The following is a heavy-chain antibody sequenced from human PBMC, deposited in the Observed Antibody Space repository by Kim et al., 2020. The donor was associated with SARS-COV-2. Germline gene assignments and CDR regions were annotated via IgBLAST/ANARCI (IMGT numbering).Heavy chain of an antibody. CDR1: GGFISDFY. D-gene: IGHD2-15*01. CDR3: ATVRDRGRLDY. Sequence: SETLSLSCTVSGGFISDFYWTWIRQPQGKGLEWIGHFYTGGSPKYNPSLKSRVTISVDTSRNQFSLRLSSVTAADTAIYYCATVRDRGRLDYWGQGTLVTVPS. CDR2: FYTGGSP. V-gene: IGHV4-4*09. J-gene: IGHJ4*02.